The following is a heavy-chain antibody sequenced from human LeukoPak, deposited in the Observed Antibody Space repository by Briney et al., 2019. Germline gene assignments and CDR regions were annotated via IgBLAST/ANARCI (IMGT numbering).Heavy chain of an antibody. CDR2: IYYSGST. CDR3: ASSERWELYFDY. D-gene: IGHD1-26*01. J-gene: IGHJ4*02. Sequence: SETLSLTCTVSGGSISSYYWSWIRQPPGKGLEWIGYIYYSGSTNYNPSLKSRVTMSVDTSKNQFSLKLSSVTAADTAVYYCASSERWELYFDYWGQGTLVTVSS. CDR1: GGSISSYY. V-gene: IGHV4-59*08.